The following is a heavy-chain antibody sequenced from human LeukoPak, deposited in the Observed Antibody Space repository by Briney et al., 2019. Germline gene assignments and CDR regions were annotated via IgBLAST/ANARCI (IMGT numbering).Heavy chain of an antibody. V-gene: IGHV1-69*06. CDR2: IIPIFGTA. CDR1: GYTFTSYC. CDR3: ARDNDSRDHPHFDY. J-gene: IGHJ4*02. D-gene: IGHD3-16*01. Sequence: GASVKVSCKASGYTFTSYCISWVRQAPGQGLEWMGGIIPIFGTANYAQKFRGRVTITADKSTSTAYMELSSLRSEDTAVYYCARDNDSRDHPHFDYWGQGTLVTVSS.